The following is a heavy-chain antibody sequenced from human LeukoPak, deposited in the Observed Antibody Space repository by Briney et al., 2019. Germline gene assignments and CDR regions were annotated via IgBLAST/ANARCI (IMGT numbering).Heavy chain of an antibody. CDR2: IYYSGST. CDR1: GGSISSYY. CDR3: AGSYAYYYYYYMDV. Sequence: SETLSLTCTVSGGSISSYYWSWIRQPPGKGLEWIGYIYYSGSTNYNPSLKSRVTISVDTSKNQFSLKLSSVTAADTAVYYCAGSYAYYYYYYMDVWGKGTTVTISS. J-gene: IGHJ6*03. D-gene: IGHD2-15*01. V-gene: IGHV4-59*01.